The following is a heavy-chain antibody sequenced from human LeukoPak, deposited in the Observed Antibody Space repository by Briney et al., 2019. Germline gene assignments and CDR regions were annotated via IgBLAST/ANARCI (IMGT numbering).Heavy chain of an antibody. V-gene: IGHV4-30-2*01. Sequence: SETLSLTCTVSGGSITSGGYYWSWIRQPPGKGLEWTGYISHSGSTYYNPSLRSRVTISVDTSKNQFSLKLSSVTAADTAVYYCARSPTRGSFDYWGQGTLVTVSS. CDR2: ISHSGST. J-gene: IGHJ4*02. CDR1: GGSITSGGYY. CDR3: ARSPTRGSFDY. D-gene: IGHD5-24*01.